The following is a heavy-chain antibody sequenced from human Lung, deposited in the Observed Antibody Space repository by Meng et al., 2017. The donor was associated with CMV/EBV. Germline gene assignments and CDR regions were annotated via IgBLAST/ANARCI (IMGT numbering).Heavy chain of an antibody. CDR1: GYTFINYA. V-gene: IGHV7-4-1*02. Sequence: GKLVQSGSELKKPGASVKVSCKASGYTFINYAINWVRQAPGQGLEWMGWINTHTGNPTYGQGFTGRFVLSSDTSVSTANLQISSLKAEDTAVYYCARGGPYPDSSGFHWYFDLWGRGTLVTVSS. D-gene: IGHD3-22*01. CDR3: ARGGPYPDSSGFHWYFDL. CDR2: INTHTGNP. J-gene: IGHJ2*01.